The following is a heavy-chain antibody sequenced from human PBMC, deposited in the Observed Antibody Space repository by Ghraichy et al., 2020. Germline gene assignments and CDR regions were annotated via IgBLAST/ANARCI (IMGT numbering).Heavy chain of an antibody. Sequence: ASVKVSCKASGYTFTNYFMHWVRQAPGQGLEWMGIINPSDGSTSYAQKLQDRVTMTRDTSTSTVYMELNSLRLDDTAVYYCVRDEHLSYCDGDCSHDAFDIWGQGTMVTVSS. J-gene: IGHJ3*02. CDR3: VRDEHLSYCDGDCSHDAFDI. CDR2: INPSDGST. D-gene: IGHD2-21*02. CDR1: GYTFTNYF. V-gene: IGHV1-46*04.